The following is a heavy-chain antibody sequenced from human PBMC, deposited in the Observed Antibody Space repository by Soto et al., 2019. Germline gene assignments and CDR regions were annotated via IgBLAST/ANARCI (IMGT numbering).Heavy chain of an antibody. V-gene: IGHV1-69*01. D-gene: IGHD2-15*01. CDR1: GGTLRSYA. CDR3: ARDRGRIVVVVAATQFDAFDI. Sequence: QVQLVQSGAEVKKPGSSVKFSCKASGGTLRSYAISWVRQAPGQGLKWMGGIIPIFGTANYAQKFQGRVTITADESTSTAYMELSSLRSEDTAVYYCARDRGRIVVVVAATQFDAFDIWGQGTMVTVSS. J-gene: IGHJ3*02. CDR2: IIPIFGTA.